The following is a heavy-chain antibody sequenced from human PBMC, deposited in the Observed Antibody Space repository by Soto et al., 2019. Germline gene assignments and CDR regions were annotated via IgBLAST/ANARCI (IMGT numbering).Heavy chain of an antibody. CDR1: GGSFSGYY. Sequence: SETLSLTCAVYGGSFSGYYWSWIRQPPGKGLEWIGEINHSGSTNYNPSLKSRVTISVDTSKNQFSLKLSSVTVADTAVYYCAREGHYYDSSGFGYWGQGTLVTVSS. V-gene: IGHV4-34*01. CDR3: AREGHYYDSSGFGY. J-gene: IGHJ4*02. CDR2: INHSGST. D-gene: IGHD3-22*01.